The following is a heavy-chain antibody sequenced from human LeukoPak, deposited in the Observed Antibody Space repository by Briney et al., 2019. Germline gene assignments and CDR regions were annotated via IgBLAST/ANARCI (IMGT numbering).Heavy chain of an antibody. CDR1: GYTFTSYD. J-gene: IGHJ4*02. V-gene: IGHV1-8*03. CDR3: ARGGAASIAGNEGFDY. CDR2: LNRKRGNT. Sequence: ASVKVSCKASGYTFTSYDINWVRQATGQGLEWMGWLNRKRGNTGYAQKFQGRVTITRNTSISTAYMELSSLRSEDTAVYYCARGGAASIAGNEGFDYWGQGTLVTVSS. D-gene: IGHD6-6*01.